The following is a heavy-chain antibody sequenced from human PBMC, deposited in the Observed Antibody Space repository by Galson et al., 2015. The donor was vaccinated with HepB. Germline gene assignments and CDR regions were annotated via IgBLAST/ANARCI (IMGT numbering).Heavy chain of an antibody. CDR3: ARAAGDSSTYANDY. Sequence: ETLSLTRAVSGVSISSSLYYWVWVRQPPEKGLERIGSIYYTGNTYYKSSLKSRVTISADMSKNQFSLKVNSVTAADTAVYYCARAAGDSSTYANDYWGQGALVTVSS. V-gene: IGHV4-39*07. CDR2: IYYTGNT. CDR1: GVSISSSLYY. J-gene: IGHJ4*02. D-gene: IGHD5-18*01.